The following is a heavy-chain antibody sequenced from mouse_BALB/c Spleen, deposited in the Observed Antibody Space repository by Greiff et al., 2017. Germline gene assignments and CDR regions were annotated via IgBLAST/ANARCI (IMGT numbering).Heavy chain of an antibody. CDR3: ARSGDYEYAMDY. CDR2: INPSTGYT. D-gene: IGHD2-4*01. CDR1: GYTFTSYY. V-gene: IGHV1-4*01. Sequence: QVQLQQSGAELAKPGASVKMSCKASGYTFTSYYMHWVQQSPGKSLEWIGYINPSTGYTDYNQKFKDKATLTADKSSSTAYMQLNSLTSEDSAFYYCARSGDYEYAMDYWGQGTSVTVSS. J-gene: IGHJ4*01.